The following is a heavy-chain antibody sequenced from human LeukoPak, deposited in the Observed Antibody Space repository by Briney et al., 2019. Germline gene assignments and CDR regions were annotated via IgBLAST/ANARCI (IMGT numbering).Heavy chain of an antibody. Sequence: ETSETLSLTCTVSGGSIRDTTYYWGWIRQPPGKGLEWIGSIYYSGNTYYNPSLMSRVTISVDTSKNQFSLNLSSVTAADTAVYYCARAPHFFDISGSRYYFDYWGQGTLVTVSS. CDR1: GGSIRDTTYY. D-gene: IGHD3-22*01. V-gene: IGHV4-39*07. CDR3: ARAPHFFDISGSRYYFDY. CDR2: IYYSGNT. J-gene: IGHJ4*02.